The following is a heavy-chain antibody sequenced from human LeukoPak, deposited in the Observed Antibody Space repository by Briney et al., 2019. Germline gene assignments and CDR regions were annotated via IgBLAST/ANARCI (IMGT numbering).Heavy chain of an antibody. J-gene: IGHJ4*02. V-gene: IGHV3-7*01. Sequence: GGSLRLSCTDSEFSLSDYWMTWVRQVPGKGLEWVANIKQDGSETYYVDSVRGRFTISRDNARKSLYLQMNSLRVEDTAVYFCARDCFAENNYWGQGILVTVSS. CDR2: IKQDGSET. D-gene: IGHD2-21*01. CDR1: EFSLSDYW. CDR3: ARDCFAENNY.